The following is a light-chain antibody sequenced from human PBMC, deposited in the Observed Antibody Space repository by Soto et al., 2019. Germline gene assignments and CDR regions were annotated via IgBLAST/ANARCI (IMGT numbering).Light chain of an antibody. V-gene: IGKV1-5*01. Sequence: DIQMTQSPSTLSASVGDRVTITCRASQRISSWLAWYQQKPGKAPKLLIYDASSLESGVPSRFSGSGSGTEFTLTISTLQPDDVATYYCQQYNSSPITFVPGTRLEMK. CDR3: QQYNSSPIT. CDR2: DAS. CDR1: QRISSW. J-gene: IGKJ5*01.